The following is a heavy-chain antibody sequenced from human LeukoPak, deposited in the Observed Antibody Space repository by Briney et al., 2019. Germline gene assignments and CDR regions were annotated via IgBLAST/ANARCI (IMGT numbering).Heavy chain of an antibody. CDR1: GGSISSYY. CDR3: ARELIVGATTYFDS. J-gene: IGHJ4*02. V-gene: IGHV4-4*07. D-gene: IGHD1-26*01. Sequence: SETLSLTCTVSGGSISSYYCTWIRQPAGKGLEWIGRIYTSGSTDYNPSLKSRVTMSVDTSKNQFSLTLSSVTAADTAVYYCARELIVGATTYFDSWGQGTLVTVSS. CDR2: IYTSGST.